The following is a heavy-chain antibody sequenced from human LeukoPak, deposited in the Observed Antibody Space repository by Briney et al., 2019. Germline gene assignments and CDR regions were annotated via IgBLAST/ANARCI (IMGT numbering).Heavy chain of an antibody. V-gene: IGHV3-23*01. Sequence: PGGSLRLSCAASGFTFSTYAMSWVRQAPGKGLEWVTTISGGGDKQYADHVKGRFTVSRDDSKNTLYLQMNSLRAEDTALYYCAKAFNSGGYYLGFDYWGKGTLVTVSS. J-gene: IGHJ4*02. CDR3: AKAFNSGGYYLGFDY. D-gene: IGHD3-22*01. CDR2: ISGGGDK. CDR1: GFTFSTYA.